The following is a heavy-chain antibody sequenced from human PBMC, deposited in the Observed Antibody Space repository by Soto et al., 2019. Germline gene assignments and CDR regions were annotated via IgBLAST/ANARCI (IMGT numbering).Heavy chain of an antibody. CDR3: TRDYVMDV. CDR1: GGSMSRGGHS. V-gene: IGHV4-30-2*01. Sequence: SETLSLTCAVSGGSMSRGGHSWSWIRQPPGKGLEWIGFIYYTGTTYYNPSLKSRVTLSVDRSKNQFSLNLTSVTAAATAMYYCTRDYVMDVWGQGTTVTVSS. J-gene: IGHJ6*02. CDR2: IYYTGTT.